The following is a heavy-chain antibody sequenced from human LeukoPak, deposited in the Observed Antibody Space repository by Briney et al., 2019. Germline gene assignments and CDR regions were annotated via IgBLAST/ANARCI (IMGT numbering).Heavy chain of an antibody. D-gene: IGHD3-22*01. CDR1: GGSISSSSYY. CDR2: IYYSGST. V-gene: IGHV4-39*07. J-gene: IGHJ4*02. Sequence: PSETLSLTCTVSGGSISSSSYYWGWIRQPPGKGLEWIGSIYYSGSTYYNPSLKSRVTISVDTSKNQFSLKLSSVTAADTAVYYCARVRYYYDSSGYTSTFDYWGQGTLVTVSS. CDR3: ARVRYYYDSSGYTSTFDY.